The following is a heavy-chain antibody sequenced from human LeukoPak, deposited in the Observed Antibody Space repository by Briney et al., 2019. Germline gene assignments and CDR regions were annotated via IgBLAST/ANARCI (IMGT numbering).Heavy chain of an antibody. CDR3: ARGRWNYGY. J-gene: IGHJ4*02. CDR1: GGSISSHY. D-gene: IGHD1-7*01. Sequence: PSETLSLTCTVSGGSISSHYWSWIRQPPGKGLEWIGYIYYSGSTNYNPSLKSRVTISVDTSMNQFSLKLSSVTAADTAVYYCARGRWNYGYWGQGTLVTVSS. V-gene: IGHV4-59*11. CDR2: IYYSGST.